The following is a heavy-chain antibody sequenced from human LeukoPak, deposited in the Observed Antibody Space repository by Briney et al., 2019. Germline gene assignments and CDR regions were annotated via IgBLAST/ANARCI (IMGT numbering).Heavy chain of an antibody. D-gene: IGHD6-13*01. CDR2: ISSSSSYI. V-gene: IGHV3-21*01. J-gene: IGHJ4*02. CDR1: GFTFSSYS. Sequence: PGGSLRLSCAASGFTFSSYSMNWVRQAPGKGLEWVSSISSSSSYIYYADSVKGRFTISRDNAKNSLYLQMNSLRAEDTAVYYCARPSNLLIAAAGQSYGPLAKWGQGTLVTVSS. CDR3: ARPSNLLIAAAGQSYGPLAK.